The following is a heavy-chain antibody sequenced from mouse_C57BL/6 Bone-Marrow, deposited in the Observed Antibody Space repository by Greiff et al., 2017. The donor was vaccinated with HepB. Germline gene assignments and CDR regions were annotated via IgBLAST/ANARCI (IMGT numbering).Heavy chain of an antibody. D-gene: IGHD1-1*01. CDR1: GYTFTDYN. V-gene: IGHV1-22*01. J-gene: IGHJ2*01. CDR3: ASSYYYGSSVYFDY. CDR2: INPNNGGT. Sequence: EVQLQQSGPELVKPGASVKMSCKASGYTFTDYNMHWVKQSHGKSLEWIGYINPNNGGTSYNQKFKGKATLTVNKSSSTAYMELRSLTSEDSAVYYCASSYYYGSSVYFDYWGQGTTLTVSS.